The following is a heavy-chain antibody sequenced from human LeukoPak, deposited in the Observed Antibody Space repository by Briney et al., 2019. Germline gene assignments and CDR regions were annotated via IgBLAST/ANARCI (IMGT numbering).Heavy chain of an antibody. CDR2: ISASGTYI. CDR1: GVTFSNDG. V-gene: IGHV3-21*01. CDR3: AKERAYGASSCVAYYFDS. Sequence: GGSLRLSCAASGVTFSNDGMDWVRQAPGQGLEWVSSISASGTYIWYADSVKGRFTISRDNAKSSLYLQMDSLRAEDTAVYYCAKERAYGASSCVAYYFDSWGQGTLVTVSS. D-gene: IGHD4/OR15-4a*01. J-gene: IGHJ4*02.